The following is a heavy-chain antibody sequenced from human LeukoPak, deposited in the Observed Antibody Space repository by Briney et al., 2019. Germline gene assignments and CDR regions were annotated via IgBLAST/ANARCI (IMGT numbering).Heavy chain of an antibody. Sequence: PSETLSLTCTVSGGSISSNYWSWIRQPPGKGLEWIGYIYYSGSTNYNPSLKSRVTISVDTSKNQLSLKLSSVTAADTAVYYCARRASGATFDYWGQGTLVTVSS. J-gene: IGHJ4*02. CDR1: GGSISSNY. D-gene: IGHD3-10*01. CDR2: IYYSGST. CDR3: ARRASGATFDY. V-gene: IGHV4-59*08.